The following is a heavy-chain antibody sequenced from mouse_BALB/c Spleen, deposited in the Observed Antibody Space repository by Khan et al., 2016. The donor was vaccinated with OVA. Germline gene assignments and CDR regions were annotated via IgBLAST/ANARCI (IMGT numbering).Heavy chain of an antibody. CDR3: ARMNYFGYTFAY. J-gene: IGHJ3*01. CDR2: ISPGSGDT. D-gene: IGHD1-2*01. CDR1: GYTFTDYY. V-gene: IGHV1-77*01. Sequence: QVQLQQSGAELARPGASVKLSCKASGYTFTDYYINWVKQRTGQGLEWIGEISPGSGDTYYNEKFKGKATLTADKSSTTAYMQLSSLTSEASAVYFCARMNYFGYTFAYWGKGLWSLPLQ.